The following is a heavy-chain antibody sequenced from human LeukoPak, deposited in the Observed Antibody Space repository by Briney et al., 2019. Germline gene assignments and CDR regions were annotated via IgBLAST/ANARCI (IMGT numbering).Heavy chain of an antibody. CDR1: GFTFSSYA. J-gene: IGHJ4*02. CDR3: ARDGLEEYYDSSGTLNQASAFDY. CDR2: ISYDGSNK. V-gene: IGHV3-30-3*01. Sequence: GGSLRLSCAASGFTFSSYAMHWVRQAPGKGLEWVAVISYDGSNKYYADSVKGRFTISRDNSKNTLYLQMNSLRAEDTAVYYCARDGLEEYYDSSGTLNQASAFDYWGQGTLVTVSS. D-gene: IGHD3-22*01.